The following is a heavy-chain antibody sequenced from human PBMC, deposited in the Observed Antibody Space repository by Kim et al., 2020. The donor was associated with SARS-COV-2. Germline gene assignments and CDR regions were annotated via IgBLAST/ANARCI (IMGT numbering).Heavy chain of an antibody. J-gene: IGHJ4*02. CDR3: AKLLWFGEPEDY. D-gene: IGHD3-10*01. Sequence: FYAESVRGRFTISRDNSKSTLFLEMNSLSAEDTAVYFCAKLLWFGEPEDYWGQGTLVTVAS. V-gene: IGHV3-30*02.